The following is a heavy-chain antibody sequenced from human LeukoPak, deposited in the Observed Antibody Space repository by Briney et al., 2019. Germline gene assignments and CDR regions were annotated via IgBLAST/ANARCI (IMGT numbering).Heavy chain of an antibody. CDR1: GFPFSDFS. CDR2: TNSGGSTT. Sequence: PGGSLRLSCAASGFPFSDFSMTWVRQAPGKGLEWIPTTNSGGSTTDYAESVKGRFTISRHNSKNTLYLQMSSLRVEDTAIYYRAKQSYARSLGEGGPGTLVTVSS. CDR3: AKQSYARSLGE. D-gene: IGHD2-8*01. V-gene: IGHV3-23*01. J-gene: IGHJ4*02.